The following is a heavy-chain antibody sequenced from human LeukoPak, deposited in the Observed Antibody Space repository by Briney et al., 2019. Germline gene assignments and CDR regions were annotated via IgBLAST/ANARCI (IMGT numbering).Heavy chain of an antibody. V-gene: IGHV3-7*05. Sequence: GGSLRLSCAASGLTVSSYMSWVRQAPGKGLEWVANIKEDGSEEYYVDSLKGRFTISRDNAKNSLYLQMNSLRAEDTAVYYCGRYCSIGSCFDYWGQGTLVTVSS. CDR3: GRYCSIGSCFDY. CDR1: GLTVSSY. J-gene: IGHJ4*02. CDR2: IKEDGSEE. D-gene: IGHD2-15*01.